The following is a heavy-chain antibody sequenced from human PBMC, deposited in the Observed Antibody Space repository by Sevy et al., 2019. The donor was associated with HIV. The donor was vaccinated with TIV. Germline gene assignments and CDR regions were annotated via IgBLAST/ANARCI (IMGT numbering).Heavy chain of an antibody. J-gene: IGHJ4*02. CDR2: ISAYNGNT. Sequence: VSVKVSCKASGYTFTSYGISWVRQAPGQGLEWMGWISAYNGNTNYAQKLQGRVTMTTDTSTSTAYMELRSLRSDDTAVYYCARDLMAVAGTGGDYWVQGTLVTVSS. CDR3: ARDLMAVAGTGGDY. V-gene: IGHV1-18*01. CDR1: GYTFTSYG. D-gene: IGHD6-19*01.